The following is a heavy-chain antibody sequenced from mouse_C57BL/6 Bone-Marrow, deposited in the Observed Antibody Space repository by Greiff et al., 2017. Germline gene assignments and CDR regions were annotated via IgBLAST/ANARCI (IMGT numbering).Heavy chain of an antibody. CDR1: GYTFTSYW. Sequence: QVQLQQPGAELVRPGSSVKLSCKASGYTFTSYWMHWVKQRPIQGLEWIGNIDPSDSDTHYNQKFKDKATLTVDKSSSTAYMQLSSLTSEDSAVYYCARSSYYGSSWFAYWGQGTLVTVSA. CDR2: IDPSDSDT. J-gene: IGHJ3*01. V-gene: IGHV1-52*01. D-gene: IGHD1-1*01. CDR3: ARSSYYGSSWFAY.